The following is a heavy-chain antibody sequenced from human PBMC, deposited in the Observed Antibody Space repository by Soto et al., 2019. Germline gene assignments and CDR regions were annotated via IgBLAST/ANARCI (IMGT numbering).Heavy chain of an antibody. CDR2: MNPNSGNT. V-gene: IGHV1-8*01. CDR3: ERGGSYVILTGDYYYYGMDV. CDR1: GYTFTSYD. D-gene: IGHD3-9*01. Sequence: ASVKVSCKASGYTFTSYDINWVRQATRQGLEWMGWMNPNSGNTGYAQKFQGRVTMTRNTSISTAYMELSRLRSEDTAVYYCERGGSYVILTGDYYYYGMDVCGQETTVAVSS. J-gene: IGHJ6*02.